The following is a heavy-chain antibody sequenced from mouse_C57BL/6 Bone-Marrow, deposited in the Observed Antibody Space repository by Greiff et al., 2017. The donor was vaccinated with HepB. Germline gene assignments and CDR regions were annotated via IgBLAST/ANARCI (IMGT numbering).Heavy chain of an antibody. CDR3: ARPNYSYYYAMDY. D-gene: IGHD2-1*01. V-gene: IGHV1-18*01. CDR2: INPNNGGT. J-gene: IGHJ4*01. Sequence: EVKLVDSGPELVKPGASVKIPCKASGYTFTDYNMDWVKQSHGKSLEWIGDINPNNGGTIYNQKFKGKATLTVDKSSSTAYMELRSLTSEDTAVYYCARPNYSYYYAMDYWGQGTSVTVSS. CDR1: GYTFTDYN.